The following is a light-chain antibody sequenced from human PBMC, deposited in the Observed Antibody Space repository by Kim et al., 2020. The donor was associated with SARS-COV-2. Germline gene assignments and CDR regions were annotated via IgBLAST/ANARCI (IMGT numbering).Light chain of an antibody. Sequence: GQSITISCTGTSSDVGSDDLVSWYQQHPGKAPKLMIYEVNKRPSGISNRFSGSKSGNTASLTISGLQAEDEADFYCCSYAGSMTYVFGTGTKVTVL. CDR2: EVN. J-gene: IGLJ1*01. CDR1: SSDVGSDDL. CDR3: CSYAGSMTYV. V-gene: IGLV2-23*02.